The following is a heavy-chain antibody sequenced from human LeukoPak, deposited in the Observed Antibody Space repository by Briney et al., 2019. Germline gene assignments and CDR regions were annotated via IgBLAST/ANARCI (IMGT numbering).Heavy chain of an antibody. V-gene: IGHV6-1*01. CDR1: GDSVSSNSVA. CDR2: TYYGSKWYY. CDR3: ARGATAHFDH. J-gene: IGHJ4*02. D-gene: IGHD5-12*01. Sequence: SQTHSLTCGISGDSVSSNSVAWNWVRQSPSRGLEWLGRTYYGSKWYYDYAVSVKSRITINPDTSKNQFSLQLNSVTPEDTAVYYCARGATAHFDHWGQGTLVTVSS.